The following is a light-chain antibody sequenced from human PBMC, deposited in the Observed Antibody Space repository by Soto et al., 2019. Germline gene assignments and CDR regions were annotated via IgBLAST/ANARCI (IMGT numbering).Light chain of an antibody. V-gene: IGKV3-20*01. J-gene: IGKJ3*01. CDR1: QSVSSSY. Sequence: EIVLTQSPGTLSLSPGERATLSCRASQSVSSSYLAWYQQKPGQAPRLLIYGASSRATGIQDRFSGSGSGTDFTLTISRLEPEDFAVYYCQQYGSSPPITFGPGTKVEIK. CDR3: QQYGSSPPIT. CDR2: GAS.